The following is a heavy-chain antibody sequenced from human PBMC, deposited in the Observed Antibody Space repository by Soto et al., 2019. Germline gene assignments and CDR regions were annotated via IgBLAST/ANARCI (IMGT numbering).Heavy chain of an antibody. CDR3: ARSEATGLDY. Sequence: PSQTLSLTCAISGDSVSSNTAAWNWIRQSPSRGLEWLGRTYYRSKWYNDYAPSVKSRITINPDTSKNHFSLKLSSVTAADTAVYYCARSEATGLDYWGQGTLVTVSS. V-gene: IGHV6-1*01. J-gene: IGHJ4*02. CDR2: TYYRSKWYN. D-gene: IGHD1-26*01. CDR1: GDSVSSNTAA.